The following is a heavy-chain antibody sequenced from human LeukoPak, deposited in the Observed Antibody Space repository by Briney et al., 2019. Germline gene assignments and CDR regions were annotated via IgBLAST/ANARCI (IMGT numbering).Heavy chain of an antibody. CDR2: ISWNSGSI. D-gene: IGHD4-23*01. V-gene: IGHV3-9*03. Sequence: GRSLRLSCAASGFTFDDYAMHWVRQAPGKGLEWVSGISWNSGSIGCADSVKGRFTISRDNAKNSLYLQMNSLRAEDMALYYCAKMGGGNSEAFDIWGQGTMVTVSS. J-gene: IGHJ3*02. CDR1: GFTFDDYA. CDR3: AKMGGGNSEAFDI.